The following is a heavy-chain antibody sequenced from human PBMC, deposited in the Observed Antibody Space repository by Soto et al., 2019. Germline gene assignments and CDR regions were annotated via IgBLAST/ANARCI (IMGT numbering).Heavy chain of an antibody. CDR1: GYTLTELS. J-gene: IGHJ4*02. CDR3: AREPYGDYPHY. V-gene: IGHV1-24*01. CDR2: FDPEDGET. D-gene: IGHD4-17*01. Sequence: ASVKVSCKVSGYTLTELSMHWVRQAPGKGLEWMGGFDPEDGETIYAQKFQGRVTITADESTSTAYMELSSLRSEDTAVYYCAREPYGDYPHYWGQGTLVTVSS.